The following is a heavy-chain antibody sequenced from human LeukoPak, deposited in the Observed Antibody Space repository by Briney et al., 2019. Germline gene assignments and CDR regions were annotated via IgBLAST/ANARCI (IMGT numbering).Heavy chain of an antibody. CDR3: ARDLSAGTLQISTRFDY. CDR1: GYTFTSYG. Sequence: ASVKVSCKASGYTFTSYGISWVRQAPGQGLEWMGWINTNTGNPTYAQGFTGRFVFSLDTSVSTAYLQISSLRAEDTAVYYCARDLSAGTLQISTRFDYWGQGTLVTVSS. CDR2: INTNTGNP. V-gene: IGHV7-4-1*02. D-gene: IGHD3-10*02. J-gene: IGHJ4*02.